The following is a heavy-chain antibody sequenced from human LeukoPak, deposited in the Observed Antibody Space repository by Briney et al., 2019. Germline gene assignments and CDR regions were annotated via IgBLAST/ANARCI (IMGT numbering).Heavy chain of an antibody. CDR3: ARDSWIRIGRWFGP. CDR2: IYYTGDS. D-gene: IGHD5-18*01. V-gene: IGHV4-59*01. J-gene: IGHJ5*02. CDR1: GDSISNSP. Sequence: SETLSLTCTVSGDSISNSPWSWIRQSPGQGLEWIGYIYYTGDSKYNPSLKSRVSISIDTSKNHFSLWLSSVTAAGTAAYYCARDSWIRIGRWFGPWGQGTLVTVSS.